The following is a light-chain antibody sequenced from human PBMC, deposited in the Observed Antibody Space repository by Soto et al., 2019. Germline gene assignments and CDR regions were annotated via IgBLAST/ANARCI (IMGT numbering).Light chain of an antibody. Sequence: QSVLTQPPSASGTPGKRVTISCSGSSSNIGSNTVNWYQQLPGSAPKLLMYSTNQRPSGVPDRFSGSKSGTSASLAISGLQSEVEADYYCAAWDGSLNVVLFGGGTKVTVL. CDR1: SSNIGSNT. J-gene: IGLJ2*01. V-gene: IGLV1-44*01. CDR3: AAWDGSLNVVL. CDR2: STN.